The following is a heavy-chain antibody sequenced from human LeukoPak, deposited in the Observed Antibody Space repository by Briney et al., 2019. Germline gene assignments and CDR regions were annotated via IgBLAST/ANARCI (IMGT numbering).Heavy chain of an antibody. CDR3: ARGGIQVSGIDEFDY. D-gene: IGHD6-19*01. V-gene: IGHV3-13*01. CDR1: GFTFIDYD. J-gene: IGHJ4*02. Sequence: GGSLRLSCAASGFTFIDYDMHWVRQVIGKGLEWVSAIGIRGDTHYSGSVKGRFTISRGNAESSLYLQMNSLRAEDTAVYYCARGGIQVSGIDEFDYWGQGTLVTVSS. CDR2: IGIRGDT.